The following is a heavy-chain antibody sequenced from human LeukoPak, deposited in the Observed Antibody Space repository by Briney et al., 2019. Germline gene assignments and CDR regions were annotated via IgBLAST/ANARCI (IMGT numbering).Heavy chain of an antibody. CDR3: ARSQRFWSGHGMDV. D-gene: IGHD3-3*01. CDR1: GRSLSDCY. V-gene: IGHV4-34*01. Sequence: SETLSLTCAVYGRSLSDCYWSWIRQPPGRGLEWIGEINHSGSTNYNPSLKSRVTISVDMSKNQFSLKLSSVTAADTAVYYCARSQRFWSGHGMDVWGQGTTVTVSS. J-gene: IGHJ6*02. CDR2: INHSGST.